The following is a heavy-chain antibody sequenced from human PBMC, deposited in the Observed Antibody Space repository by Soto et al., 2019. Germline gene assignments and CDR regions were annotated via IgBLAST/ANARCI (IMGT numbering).Heavy chain of an antibody. V-gene: IGHV1-69*02. CDR2: VNPILSMS. J-gene: IGHJ4*02. CDR1: GDTFSFYT. D-gene: IGHD3-10*01. CDR3: ATSYGSGYRAFDD. Sequence: QVQLVQSGAELKKPGSSVKVSCKASGDTFSFYTINWVRQAPGLGLEWMGRVNPILSMSNYAQKFQGRVTMTEDKSTSTAYMEIRSLRSEDTAFYYCATSYGSGYRAFDDWGQGALVTVS.